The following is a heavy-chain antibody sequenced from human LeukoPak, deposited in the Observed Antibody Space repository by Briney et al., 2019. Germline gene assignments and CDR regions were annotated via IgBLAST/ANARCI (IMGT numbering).Heavy chain of an antibody. Sequence: SQTLSLTCAVSGGSISSSGYSWSWIRQPPGKGLEWIGYIHHTGSTYYNPSLKSRVTISVDRSKNQLSPKLSSVTAADTAMYFCARTPTYCGGDCYYFDPWGQGTLVTVSS. CDR3: ARTPTYCGGDCYYFDP. D-gene: IGHD2-21*02. CDR1: GGSISSSGYS. V-gene: IGHV4-30-2*01. CDR2: IHHTGST. J-gene: IGHJ5*02.